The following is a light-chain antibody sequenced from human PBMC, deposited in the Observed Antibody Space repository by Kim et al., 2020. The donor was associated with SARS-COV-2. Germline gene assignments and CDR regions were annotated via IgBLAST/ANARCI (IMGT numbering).Light chain of an antibody. Sequence: IQLTQSPSSLSASVGDRVTITCRASQDIGHYLAWYRQKPGKAPEVLIYRASTLQSGVPSRFSGSGSGTEFTLTISSLQAEDFTTYYCQQMDRSPLTFAGGTKVDIK. V-gene: IGKV1-9*01. CDR1: QDIGHY. CDR3: QQMDRSPLT. J-gene: IGKJ4*01. CDR2: RAS.